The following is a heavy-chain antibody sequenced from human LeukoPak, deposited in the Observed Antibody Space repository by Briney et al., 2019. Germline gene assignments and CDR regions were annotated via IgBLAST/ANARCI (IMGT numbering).Heavy chain of an antibody. J-gene: IGHJ6*03. Sequence: GGSLRLSCAASGFSLSNYGMHWVRQAPGKGLEWVAALSYDGNTKHYADSVKGRFTISRDISKDTFYLQMNSLTAEDTAVYYCARDHRPEIQYYYMDVWGKGTTVAVSS. CDR2: LSYDGNTK. V-gene: IGHV3-33*01. CDR1: GFSLSNYG. D-gene: IGHD1-14*01. CDR3: ARDHRPEIQYYYMDV.